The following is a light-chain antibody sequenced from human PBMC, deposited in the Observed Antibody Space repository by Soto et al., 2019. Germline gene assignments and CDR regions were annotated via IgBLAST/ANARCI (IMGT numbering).Light chain of an antibody. V-gene: IGKV1-9*01. CDR1: QAIGTY. CDR2: AAS. J-gene: IGKJ4*01. Sequence: DIQLTQSPSFLSASIGDSVTITCRASQAIGTYFAWYQQKPGKAPNLLVAAASPLHSGVPSRFSASGSGTEFPLTITGLQPEDVATYYCQQLHTSPLTFGGGTKVQIK. CDR3: QQLHTSPLT.